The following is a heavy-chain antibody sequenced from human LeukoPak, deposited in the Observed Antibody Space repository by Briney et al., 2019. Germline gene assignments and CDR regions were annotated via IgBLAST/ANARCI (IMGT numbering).Heavy chain of an antibody. D-gene: IGHD6-13*01. CDR1: GGSISSYY. CDR2: IYTSGST. Sequence: PSETLSLTCTVSGGSISSYYWSWIRQPAGKGLEWIGRIYTSGSTNYNPSLKSRVTMSVDTSKNQFSLKLSSVTAADTAVYYCARGSSSWLDYYMDVWGKGTTVTVSS. V-gene: IGHV4-4*07. J-gene: IGHJ6*03. CDR3: ARGSSSWLDYYMDV.